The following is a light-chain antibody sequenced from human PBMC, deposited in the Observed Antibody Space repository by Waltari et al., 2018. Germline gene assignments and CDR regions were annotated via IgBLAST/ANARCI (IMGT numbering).Light chain of an antibody. CDR2: WAS. J-gene: IGKJ1*01. Sequence: DIVMTQSPDSLAVSLGERTTINCKSSQSVLYNSNNKNYLAWYQQKPGQPPKLLIYWASTRQSGVPDRFSGGGSGTSFTLTISSLQAEDVAVYYCQQYYSSPRTFGQGTKVEIK. CDR1: QSVLYNSNNKNY. CDR3: QQYYSSPRT. V-gene: IGKV4-1*01.